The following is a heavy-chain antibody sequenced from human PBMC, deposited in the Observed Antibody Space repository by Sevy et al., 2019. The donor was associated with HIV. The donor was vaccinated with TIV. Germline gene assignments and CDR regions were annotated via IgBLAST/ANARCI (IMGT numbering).Heavy chain of an antibody. CDR2: FDPEDGET. D-gene: IGHD2-21*01. CDR3: ATVVTYCGGDCYWVFDY. V-gene: IGHV1-24*01. Sequence: ASVKVSCKVSGYTLTELSMHWVRQAPGKGLEWMGGFDPEDGETIDAQKFQGRVTMTEDTSTDTAYVELSSLRSEDTAVYYCATVVTYCGGDCYWVFDYWGQGTLVTVSS. CDR1: GYTLTELS. J-gene: IGHJ4*02.